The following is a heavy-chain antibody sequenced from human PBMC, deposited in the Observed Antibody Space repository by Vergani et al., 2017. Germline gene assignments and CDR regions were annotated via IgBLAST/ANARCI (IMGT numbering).Heavy chain of an antibody. CDR2: ISSSSSYI. CDR3: VGTYYYDSSGYRYYYYGMDV. J-gene: IGHJ6*02. Sequence: EVQLVESGGGLVKPGGSLRLSCAASGFTFSSYSMNWVRQAPGKGLEWVSSISSSSSYIYYADSVKGRFTISRDNAKNSLYLQMNSLRAEDTAVYYCVGTYYYDSSGYRYYYYGMDVWGQGTTVTVSS. V-gene: IGHV3-21*04. D-gene: IGHD3-22*01. CDR1: GFTFSSYS.